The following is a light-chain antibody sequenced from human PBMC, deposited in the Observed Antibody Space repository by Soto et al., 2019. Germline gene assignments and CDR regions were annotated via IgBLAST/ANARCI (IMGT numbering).Light chain of an antibody. Sequence: EIVLTQSPATLSLSPGERATLSCRASQSVTNNLVWYQQKPGQAPRLLISYASNRATDVPARFSGSGSGTDFTLTISSLEPEDFAVYYCQQRVNWPLFSFGPGTKLDIK. V-gene: IGKV3-11*01. CDR2: YAS. J-gene: IGKJ3*01. CDR3: QQRVNWPLFS. CDR1: QSVTNN.